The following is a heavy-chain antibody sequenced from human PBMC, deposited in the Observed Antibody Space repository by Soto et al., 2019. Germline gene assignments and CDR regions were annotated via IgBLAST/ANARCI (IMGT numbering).Heavy chain of an antibody. CDR3: ARGNGLVQSRRPLGY. CDR2: MNPKSGDT. CDR1: GYTFTTYD. D-gene: IGHD6-19*01. V-gene: IGHV1-8*01. Sequence: QVQLVQSGAEVKEPGASVKVSCKASGYTFTTYDINWVRQATGQGLEWMGWMNPKSGDTVYAQNFQGRVTMTRDTSISTAYMYLTNLRSDDTALYYCARGNGLVQSRRPLGYCGQGPLLTVS. J-gene: IGHJ4*02.